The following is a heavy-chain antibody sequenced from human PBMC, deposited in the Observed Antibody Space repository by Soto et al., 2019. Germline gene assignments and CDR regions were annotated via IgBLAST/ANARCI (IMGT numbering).Heavy chain of an antibody. CDR2: LYWDDDK. J-gene: IGHJ4*02. CDR3: AHSSGRSGDY. CDR1: GFSLTTSGVG. Sequence: QITLKASGPTLVKPTQTRTLTCTFSGFSLTTSGVGVGWIRQPPGNALEWLALLYWDDDKRYRPSLKSRLTITMDTSNSQVVLTMTNMDPVDTGTYFCAHSSGRSGDYWGQGPLVNVSS. D-gene: IGHD3-10*01. V-gene: IGHV2-5*02.